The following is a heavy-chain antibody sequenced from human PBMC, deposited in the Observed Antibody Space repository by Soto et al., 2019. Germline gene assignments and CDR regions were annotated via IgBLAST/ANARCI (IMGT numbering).Heavy chain of an antibody. Sequence: EVQLVESGGGLVQPGRSLRLSCAASGFTFDDYGMHWVRQAAGKSLEWVSGISWNSGSIGYADSVKGRFTISRDNAKNSLYLQMNSLRAQDTALYYCAKGLTSDYYNAFDIWGQGTMVTVSS. CDR2: ISWNSGSI. CDR1: GFTFDDYG. D-gene: IGHD3-10*01. V-gene: IGHV3-9*01. J-gene: IGHJ3*02. CDR3: AKGLTSDYYNAFDI.